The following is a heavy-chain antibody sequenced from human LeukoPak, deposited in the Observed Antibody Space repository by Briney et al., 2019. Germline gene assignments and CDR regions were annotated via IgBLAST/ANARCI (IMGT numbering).Heavy chain of an antibody. CDR2: IYPGDSDT. D-gene: IGHD3-3*01. V-gene: IGHV5-51*01. Sequence: GESLKISCKGSGYSFTSYWIGWVRQMPGKGLEWMGIIYPGDSDTRYSPSFQGQVTISADKSIRTAYLQWSSLKASDTAMNYCARTGDFWSGYFHDAFEIWGQGTMVTVSS. J-gene: IGHJ3*02. CDR1: GYSFTSYW. CDR3: ARTGDFWSGYFHDAFEI.